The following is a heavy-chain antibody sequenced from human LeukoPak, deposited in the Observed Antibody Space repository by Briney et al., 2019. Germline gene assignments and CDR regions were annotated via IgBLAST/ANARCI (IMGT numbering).Heavy chain of an antibody. D-gene: IGHD6-13*01. J-gene: IGHJ4*02. Sequence: SETLSLTCGVSGGSITTTNYWSWVRQPPGKGLEWVGSIYYSGSTYYNPSLKSRVTISVDTSKNQFSLKLSSVTAADTAVYYCARHDLHSSSWYYFDYWGQGTLVTVSS. CDR2: IYYSGST. V-gene: IGHV4-39*01. CDR1: GGSITTTNY. CDR3: ARHDLHSSSWYYFDY.